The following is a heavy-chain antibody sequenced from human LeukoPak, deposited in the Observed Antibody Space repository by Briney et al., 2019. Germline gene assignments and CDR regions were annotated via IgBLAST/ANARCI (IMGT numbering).Heavy chain of an antibody. J-gene: IGHJ4*02. CDR3: ALNRGYYGSGSYYNPEY. V-gene: IGHV1-69*13. D-gene: IGHD3-10*01. CDR1: GGTFSSYA. Sequence: ASVKVSCKASGGTFSSYAISWVRQAPGQGLEWMGGIIPIFGTANYAQKFQGRVTITADESTSTAYMELSSLGSEDTAVYYCALNRGYYGSGSYYNPEYWGQGTLVTVSS. CDR2: IIPIFGTA.